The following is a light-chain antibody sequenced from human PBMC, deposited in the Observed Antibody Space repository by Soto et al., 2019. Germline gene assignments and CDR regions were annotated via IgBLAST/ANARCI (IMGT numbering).Light chain of an antibody. CDR3: QTWGTGIPV. CDR2: LNSDGSH. CDR1: SGHSSYG. Sequence: QLVLTQSPSASASLGASVKLTCTLSSGHSSYGIAWHQQQPEKGPRYLMKLNSDGSHSKGDGIPDRFSGSSSGAERYLTISSLQSEDEADYYCQTWGTGIPVFGGGTQLTDL. J-gene: IGLJ7*01. V-gene: IGLV4-69*01.